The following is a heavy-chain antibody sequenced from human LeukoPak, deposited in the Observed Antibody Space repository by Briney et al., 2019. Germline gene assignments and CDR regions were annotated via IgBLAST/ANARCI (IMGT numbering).Heavy chain of an antibody. CDR3: ASADSSGYPY. D-gene: IGHD6-19*01. CDR2: INHSGGT. J-gene: IGHJ4*02. Sequence: PSETLSLTCAVYGGSFSGYYWSWIRQPPGKGLEWIGEINHSGGTNYNPSLKSRVTISVDTSKNQFSLKLSSVTAADTAVYYCASADSSGYPYWGQGTLVTVSS. CDR1: GGSFSGYY. V-gene: IGHV4-34*01.